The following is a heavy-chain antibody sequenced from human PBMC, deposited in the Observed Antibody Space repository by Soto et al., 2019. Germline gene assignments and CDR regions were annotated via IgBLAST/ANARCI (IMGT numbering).Heavy chain of an antibody. V-gene: IGHV5-51*01. D-gene: IGHD3-22*01. J-gene: IGHJ4*02. CDR2: IYPGDSDT. Sequence: PVDSLKVSCKFSGFSLISYLMFCVLQMPGKGLDWMWIIYPGDSDTRYSPSFQGQVTISVEKSVSTAYLQWSSLKASDTAMYYCQTRAAYPYDTRGYYLGLRGPRPLVTVYS. CDR1: GFSLISYL. CDR3: QTRAAYPYDTRGYYLGL.